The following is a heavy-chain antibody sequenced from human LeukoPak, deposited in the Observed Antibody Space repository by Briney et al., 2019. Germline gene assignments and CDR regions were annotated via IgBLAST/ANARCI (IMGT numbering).Heavy chain of an antibody. J-gene: IGHJ4*02. CDR2: IYYNGST. V-gene: IGHV4-59*01. CDR1: GGSISSYY. D-gene: IGHD1-26*01. CDR3: ARIVGAKRYYFDY. Sequence: SETLSLTCTVSGGSISSYYWSWIRQPPGKGLEWIGYIYYNGSTNYTPSLKSRVTISVDTSKNQFSLKLSSVTAADTAVYYCARIVGAKRYYFDYWGQGTLVTVSS.